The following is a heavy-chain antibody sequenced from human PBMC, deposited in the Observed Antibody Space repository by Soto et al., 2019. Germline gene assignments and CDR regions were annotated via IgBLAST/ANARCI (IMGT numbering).Heavy chain of an antibody. CDR2: IYHSGST. CDR1: GGSISSGGYS. CDR3: ARSKRYDFWSGYYLGD. D-gene: IGHD3-3*01. V-gene: IGHV4-30-2*01. Sequence: QLQLQESGSGLVKPSQTLSLTCAVSGGSISSGGYSWSWIRQPPGKGLEWIGYIYHSGSTYYNPSLKRRVTISVDRSKNQFSLKLSSVTAADTAVYYCARSKRYDFWSGYYLGDWGQGTLVTVSS. J-gene: IGHJ4*02.